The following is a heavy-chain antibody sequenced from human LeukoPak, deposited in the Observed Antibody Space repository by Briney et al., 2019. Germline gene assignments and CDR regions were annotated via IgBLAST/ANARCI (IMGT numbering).Heavy chain of an antibody. D-gene: IGHD6-13*01. Sequence: SETLSLTCAVHGGSFSGYYWSWIRQPPGKGLERIGEINHSGSTNYNPSLKSRVTISVDTSKNQSSLKLSSVTAADTAVYYCARGGGIAAAGTYRRFDYWGQGTLVTVSS. CDR2: INHSGST. CDR3: ARGGGIAAAGTYRRFDY. V-gene: IGHV4-34*01. J-gene: IGHJ4*02. CDR1: GGSFSGYY.